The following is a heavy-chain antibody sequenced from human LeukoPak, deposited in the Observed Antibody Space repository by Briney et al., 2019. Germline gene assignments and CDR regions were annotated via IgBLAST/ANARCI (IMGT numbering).Heavy chain of an antibody. V-gene: IGHV3-30*02. Sequence: GGSLRLSCTASGFTFNRYGMHWIRQPPGKGLEWVAYIRYDSSDKKYGGSVEGRLTISRDNSKNTLYLQMSSLRVEDTAVYYCASPELPNTYYFDYWGQGTLVTVSS. CDR3: ASPELPNTYYFDY. J-gene: IGHJ4*02. CDR2: IRYDSSDK. CDR1: GFTFNRYG. D-gene: IGHD1-7*01.